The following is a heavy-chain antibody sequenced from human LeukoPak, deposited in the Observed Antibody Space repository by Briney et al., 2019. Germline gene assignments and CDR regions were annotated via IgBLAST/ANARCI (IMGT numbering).Heavy chain of an antibody. V-gene: IGHV1-18*01. CDR2: ISAYNGNT. Sequence: ASVKVSCKASGYTFTSYGISWVRQAPGQGLEWMGWISAYNGNTNYAQKLQGRVTMTTDTSTSTAYMELRSLRSDDTAVYYCARLERVGASYYYYYYGMDVWGQGTTVTVSS. J-gene: IGHJ6*02. CDR1: GYTFTSYG. D-gene: IGHD1-26*01. CDR3: ARLERVGASYYYYYYGMDV.